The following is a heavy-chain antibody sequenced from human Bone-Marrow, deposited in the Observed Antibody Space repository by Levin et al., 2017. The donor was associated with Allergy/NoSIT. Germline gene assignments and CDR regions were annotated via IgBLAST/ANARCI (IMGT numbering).Heavy chain of an antibody. Sequence: KASETLSLTCTVSGGSISSYYWSWIRQPPGKGLEWIGYIYYSGSTNYNPSLKSRVTISVDTSKNQFSLKLSSVTAADTAVYYCARDSGYDSFNAFDIWGQGTMVTVSS. CDR3: ARDSGYDSFNAFDI. V-gene: IGHV4-59*01. J-gene: IGHJ3*02. CDR2: IYYSGST. CDR1: GGSISSYY. D-gene: IGHD5-12*01.